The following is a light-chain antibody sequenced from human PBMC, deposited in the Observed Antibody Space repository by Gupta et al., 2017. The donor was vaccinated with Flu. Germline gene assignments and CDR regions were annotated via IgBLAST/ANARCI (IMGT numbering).Light chain of an antibody. V-gene: IGKV3-20*01. Sequence: EIVLTQSPGTLSFSPGERATLSCRASQTISSNYLAWYQQKSGQAPSLLIYGASSRAAGIPDRFSGSGSGTEFTLTISSLEPDDFAVYYCQRYGTSPLTFGGGTKVEI. CDR2: GAS. J-gene: IGKJ4*01. CDR3: QRYGTSPLT. CDR1: QTISSNY.